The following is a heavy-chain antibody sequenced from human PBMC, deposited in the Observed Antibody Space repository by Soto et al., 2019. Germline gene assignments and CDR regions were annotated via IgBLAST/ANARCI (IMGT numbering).Heavy chain of an antibody. CDR2: ISYDGSNK. Sequence: GGSLRLSCAASGFTFSSYGMHWVRQAPGKGLEWVAVISYDGSNKYYADSVKGRFTISRDNSKNTLYLQMNSLRAEDTAVYYCAKDLMPHDYDFWTTPRYYYYGMDVWGQGTTVTV. D-gene: IGHD3-3*01. CDR1: GFTFSSYG. J-gene: IGHJ6*02. V-gene: IGHV3-30*18. CDR3: AKDLMPHDYDFWTTPRYYYYGMDV.